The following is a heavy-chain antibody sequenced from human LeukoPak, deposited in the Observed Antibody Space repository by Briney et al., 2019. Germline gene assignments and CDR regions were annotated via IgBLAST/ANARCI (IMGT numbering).Heavy chain of an antibody. J-gene: IGHJ4*02. V-gene: IGHV3-74*03. Sequence: GGSLRLSCEPSGFPFSSYWMLWVRHAPGKGLVWVSRISGDGTIKTYADFVRGRFIVSRDNTENILYLQMNSLKVEDTATYFCSRSQFDYWGQGVLVTVSS. CDR3: SRSQFDY. CDR2: ISGDGTIK. CDR1: GFPFSSYW.